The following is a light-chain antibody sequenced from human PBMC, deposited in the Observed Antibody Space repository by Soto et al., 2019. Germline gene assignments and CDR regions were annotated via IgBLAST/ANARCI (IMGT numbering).Light chain of an antibody. CDR2: DAS. CDR3: HQRATWPYT. Sequence: EIVLTQSPRTLSLSLGQRATLSCRASQSINNFLGWYQQKPGQAPRLLISDASNRVTGIPARFSGSGSGTDFTLTISRLESEDFAVYYCHQRATWPYTFGQGTKVEIK. J-gene: IGKJ2*01. V-gene: IGKV3-11*01. CDR1: QSINNF.